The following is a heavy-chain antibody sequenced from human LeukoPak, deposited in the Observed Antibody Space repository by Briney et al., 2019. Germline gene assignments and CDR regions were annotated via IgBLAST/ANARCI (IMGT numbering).Heavy chain of an antibody. J-gene: IGHJ4*02. CDR2: INPNSGGT. D-gene: IGHD2-2*01. CDR3: ARGQDWRSTSCFPGY. CDR1: GYTFTGYY. V-gene: IGHV1-2*04. Sequence: ASAKVSCKASGYTFTGYYMHWVRQAPGQGLEWMGWINPNSGGTNYAQKFQGWVTMTRDTSISTAYMELSRLRSDDTAVYYCARGQDWRSTSCFPGYWGQGTLVTVSS.